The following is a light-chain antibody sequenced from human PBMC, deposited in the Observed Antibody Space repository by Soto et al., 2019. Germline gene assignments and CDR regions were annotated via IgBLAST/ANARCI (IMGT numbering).Light chain of an antibody. CDR3: AARDDSLSGHWV. Sequence: QSALTQPASVSGSPGQSITISCTGTSSDIGAYDYVSWYQQHPGKAPKLMIFEVSDRPSGVPDRFAGSKSGTSASLAISGLRSEDEADYYCAARDDSLSGHWVFGGGTKLTVL. J-gene: IGLJ3*02. CDR2: EVS. V-gene: IGLV2-14*01. CDR1: SSDIGAYDY.